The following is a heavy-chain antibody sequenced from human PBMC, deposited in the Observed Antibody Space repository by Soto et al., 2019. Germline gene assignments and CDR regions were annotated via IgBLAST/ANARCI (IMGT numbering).Heavy chain of an antibody. CDR1: GYTFTSYY. V-gene: IGHV1-46*01. CDR2: INPSGGST. CDR3: ARDLLRVEGQYYYYGMDV. Sequence: ASVKVSCKASGYTFTSYYMHWVRQAPGQGLEWMGIINPSGGSTSYAQKFQGRVTMTRDTSTSTVYMELSSLRSEDTAVYYCARDLLRVEGQYYYYGMDVWGQGTTVTVSS. J-gene: IGHJ6*02.